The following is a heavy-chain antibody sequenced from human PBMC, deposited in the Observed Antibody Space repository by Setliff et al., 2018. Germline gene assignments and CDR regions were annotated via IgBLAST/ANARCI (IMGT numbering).Heavy chain of an antibody. Sequence: KSSETLSLTCTVSGDSISRSTYYWGWIRQSPGKGLDWIGTVDHSGNTFYNPSLKSRVTISVDTSKNHFSLKLTSVSAADTAVYYCARRDSTGYYGYSFDFWGQGTLVTSPQ. CDR1: GDSISRSTYY. V-gene: IGHV4-39*02. CDR2: VDHSGNT. J-gene: IGHJ4*02. D-gene: IGHD3-22*01. CDR3: ARRDSTGYYGYSFDF.